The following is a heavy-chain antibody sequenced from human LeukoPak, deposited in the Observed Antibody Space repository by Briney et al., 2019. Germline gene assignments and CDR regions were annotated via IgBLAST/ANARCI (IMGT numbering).Heavy chain of an antibody. J-gene: IGHJ4*02. CDR1: GFTFDDYG. Sequence: GGSLRLSCAASGFTFDDYGMTWVRQAPGKGLEWVSGINWNGGGTGYADSVKDRFTISRDNAKNSLYLQLNSLRAEDTALYYCARIDSSGWTGPFDYWGQGTLVTVSS. CDR2: INWNGGGT. CDR3: ARIDSSGWTGPFDY. D-gene: IGHD6-19*01. V-gene: IGHV3-20*04.